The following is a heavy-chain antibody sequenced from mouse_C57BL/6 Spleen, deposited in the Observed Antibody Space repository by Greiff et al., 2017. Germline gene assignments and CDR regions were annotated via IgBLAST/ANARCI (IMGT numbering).Heavy chain of an antibody. J-gene: IGHJ2*01. CDR3: ARGGYDYDAFDY. Sequence: QVQLQQPGAELVKPGASVKMSCKASGYTFTSYWITWVKQRPGQGLEWIGDIYPGSGSTNYNEKFKSKATLTVDTSSSTAYMQLSSLTSEDSAVYYWARGGYDYDAFDYWGQGTTLTVSS. CDR1: GYTFTSYW. D-gene: IGHD2-4*01. V-gene: IGHV1-55*01. CDR2: IYPGSGST.